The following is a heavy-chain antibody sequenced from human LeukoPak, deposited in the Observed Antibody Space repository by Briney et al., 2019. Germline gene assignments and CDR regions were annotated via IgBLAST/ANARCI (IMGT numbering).Heavy chain of an antibody. CDR1: VYTFTSYY. J-gene: IGHJ4*02. Sequence: SVNVSCKASVYTFTSYYLHWVRQAPGQGLEWMSIINPSGASTSHEQKFQGRVTMTSDTSTSRVYMELSSLRSEDTAVYYCARGIVTAAGTGGWYFDYWGQGTLVTVSS. CDR3: ARGIVTAAGTGGWYFDY. V-gene: IGHV1-46*01. CDR2: INPSGAST. D-gene: IGHD6-13*01.